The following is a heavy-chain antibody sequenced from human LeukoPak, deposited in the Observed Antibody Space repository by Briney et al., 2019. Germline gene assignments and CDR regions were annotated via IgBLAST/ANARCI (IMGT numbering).Heavy chain of an antibody. CDR3: SRGRADGYSGSDFGDY. D-gene: IGHD5-12*01. CDR1: GYTFTGYY. J-gene: IGHJ4*02. CDR2: INPSSGGT. Sequence: ASVKVSCKASGYTFTGYYMHWVRQAPGQGLEWMGWINPSSGGTDYAQKFQGRVTMARDTSISTAYMELSSLTSDDTAVYYCSRGRADGYSGSDFGDYWGQGTLVTVSS. V-gene: IGHV1-2*02.